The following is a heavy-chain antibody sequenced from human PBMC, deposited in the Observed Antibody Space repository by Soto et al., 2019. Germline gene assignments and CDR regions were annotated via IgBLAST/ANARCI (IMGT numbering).Heavy chain of an antibody. D-gene: IGHD2-2*01. CDR2: INTAGSTK. J-gene: IGHJ6*02. Sequence: GGSLRLSCAASGFTFINFEIHCFRHSPLKGLEWVSYINTAGSTKYYAESVKGRFTISRDNARNSLFLQMNSLRAEDTAVYYCARAECSNPNCLTAYYSYGLDVWGQGTTVTVSS. V-gene: IGHV3-48*03. CDR3: ARAECSNPNCLTAYYSYGLDV. CDR1: GFTFINFE.